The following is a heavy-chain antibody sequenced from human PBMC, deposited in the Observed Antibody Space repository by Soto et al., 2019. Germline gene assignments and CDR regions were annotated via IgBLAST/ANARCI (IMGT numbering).Heavy chain of an antibody. D-gene: IGHD3-16*01. CDR2: INHSGST. CDR3: ARVKVYDYVWGSYRGWFDP. V-gene: IGHV4-34*01. Sequence: SDTRSLTGAVYGVTFSGYYWSLIRPPPGKGLEWIGEINHSGSTNYNPSLKSRVTISVDTSKNQFSLKLSSVTAADTAVYYCARVKVYDYVWGSYRGWFDPWGQGTLVTVSS. J-gene: IGHJ5*02. CDR1: GVTFSGYY.